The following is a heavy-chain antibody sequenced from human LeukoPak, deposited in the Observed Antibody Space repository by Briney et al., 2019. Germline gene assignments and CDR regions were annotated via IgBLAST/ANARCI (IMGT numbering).Heavy chain of an antibody. CDR2: IYYSGST. CDR3: ARVASYGENWFDP. V-gene: IGHV4-59*01. CDR1: GGSISSYY. J-gene: IGHJ5*02. Sequence: SETLSLTCTVSGGSISSYYRSWIRQPPGKGLEWIGYIYYSGSTNYNPSLKSRVTISVDTSKNQFSLKLSSVTAADTAVYYCARVASYGENWFDPWGQGTLVTVSS. D-gene: IGHD3-10*01.